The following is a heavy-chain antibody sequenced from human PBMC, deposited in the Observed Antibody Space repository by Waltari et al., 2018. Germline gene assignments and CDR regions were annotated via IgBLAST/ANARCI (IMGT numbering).Heavy chain of an antibody. CDR1: GYTFTSYA. Sequence: QVQLVQSGAEVKKPGASVKVSCKASGYTFTSYAMHWVRQAPGQRLEWMGWINAGNGNTKYSQKFQGRVTITRDTSASTAYMELSSLRSEDTAVYYCARVGSVLQLGPLFDYWGQGTLVTVSS. CDR3: ARVGSVLQLGPLFDY. D-gene: IGHD4-4*01. J-gene: IGHJ4*02. CDR2: INAGNGNT. V-gene: IGHV1-3*01.